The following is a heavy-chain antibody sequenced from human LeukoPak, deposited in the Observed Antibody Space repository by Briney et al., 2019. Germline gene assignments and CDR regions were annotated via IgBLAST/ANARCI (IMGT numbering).Heavy chain of an antibody. CDR3: ARAYSSSWYDY. V-gene: IGHV3-23*01. CDR2: ISGSGGST. D-gene: IGHD6-13*01. J-gene: IGHJ4*02. CDR1: GFTFSSYA. Sequence: GGSLTLSCAASGFTFSSYAMSWVRQAPGKGLEWVSAISGSGGSTYYADSVKGRFTISRDNSKNTLYLQMNSLRAEDTAVYYCARAYSSSWYDYWGQGTLVTVSS.